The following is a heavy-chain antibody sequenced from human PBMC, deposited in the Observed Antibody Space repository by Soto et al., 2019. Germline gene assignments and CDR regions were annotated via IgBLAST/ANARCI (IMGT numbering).Heavy chain of an antibody. CDR2: IIPIFGTA. CDR1: GGTFSSYA. J-gene: IGHJ6*02. V-gene: IGHV1-69*13. D-gene: IGHD4-4*01. CDR3: ARDLGPGDYSNYDYYYGMDV. Sequence: GASVKVSCKASGGTFSSYAISWVRQAPGQGXEWMGGIIPIFGTANYAQKFQGRVTITADESTSTAYMELSSLRSEDTAVYYCARDLGPGDYSNYDYYYGMDVWGQGTTVTVSS.